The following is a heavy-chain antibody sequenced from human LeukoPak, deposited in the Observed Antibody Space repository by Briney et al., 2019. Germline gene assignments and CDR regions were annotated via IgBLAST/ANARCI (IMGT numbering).Heavy chain of an antibody. CDR1: GGSISSSSYY. Sequence: SETLSLTCTVSGGSISSSSYYWGWIRQPPGKGLEWIGSIYYSGSTYYNPSLKSRVTISADTSKNQFSLKLSSVTAADTAVYYCARESITMVRAYNWFDPWGQGTLVTVSS. V-gene: IGHV4-39*07. J-gene: IGHJ5*02. CDR2: IYYSGST. CDR3: ARESITMVRAYNWFDP. D-gene: IGHD3-10*01.